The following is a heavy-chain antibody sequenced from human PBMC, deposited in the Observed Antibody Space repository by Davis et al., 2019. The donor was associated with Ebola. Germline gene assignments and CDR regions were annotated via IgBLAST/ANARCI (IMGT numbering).Heavy chain of an antibody. V-gene: IGHV3-21*01. D-gene: IGHD4-17*01. Sequence: GGSLRLSCAASGFTFSSYSMNWVRQAPGKGLEWVSSISSSSSYIYYADSVKGRFTISRDNAKNSLYLQMNSLRAEDTAVYYCAREDPDYGDYCFDYWGQGTLVTVSS. CDR3: AREDPDYGDYCFDY. J-gene: IGHJ4*02. CDR1: GFTFSSYS. CDR2: ISSSSSYI.